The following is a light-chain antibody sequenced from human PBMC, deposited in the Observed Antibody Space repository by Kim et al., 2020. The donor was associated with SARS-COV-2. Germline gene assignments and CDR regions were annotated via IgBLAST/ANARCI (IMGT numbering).Light chain of an antibody. J-gene: IGKJ1*01. Sequence: SPWERATLSCTARQSVSSSNLAWYQQKPGQAPRLLIYGASSRATGVPDRFSGGGSGTDFTLTISRLEPEDFAVYYCQQHGSSPQTFGQGTKVDIK. V-gene: IGKV3-20*01. CDR2: GAS. CDR3: QQHGSSPQT. CDR1: QSVSSSN.